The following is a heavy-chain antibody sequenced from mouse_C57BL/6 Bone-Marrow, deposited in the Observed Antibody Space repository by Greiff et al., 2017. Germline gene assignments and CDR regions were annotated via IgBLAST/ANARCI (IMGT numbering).Heavy chain of an antibody. CDR1: GYTFTSYW. CDR2: IDPNRGGT. V-gene: IGHV1-72*01. D-gene: IGHD2-1*01. Sequence: VQLQQPGAELVKPGASVKLSCKASGYTFTSYWMHWVKQRPGRGLEWIGRIDPNRGGTKYNEKFKSKATLTVDKPSSTAYMQLSSLTSEDSAVYYCARSNGNYGYWYFDVWGTGTTVTVSS. J-gene: IGHJ1*03. CDR3: ARSNGNYGYWYFDV.